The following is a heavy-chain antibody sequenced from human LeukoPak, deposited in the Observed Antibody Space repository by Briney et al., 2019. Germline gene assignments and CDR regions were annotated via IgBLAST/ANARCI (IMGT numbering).Heavy chain of an antibody. CDR1: GGSFSGYY. V-gene: IGHV4-34*01. D-gene: IGHD6-13*01. CDR3: ARGVYIAAAQYAY. Sequence: SETLSLTCAVFGGSFSGYYWSWIRQPPGKGLEWIGEINHSGSTNYNPSLKSRVTISVDTSKNQFSLKLSSVTAADTAVYYCARGVYIAAAQYAYWGQGTLVTVSS. CDR2: INHSGST. J-gene: IGHJ4*02.